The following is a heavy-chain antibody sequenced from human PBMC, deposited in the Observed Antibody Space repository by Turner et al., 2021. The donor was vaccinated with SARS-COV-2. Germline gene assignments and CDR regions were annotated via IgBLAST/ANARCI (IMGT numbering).Heavy chain of an antibody. CDR3: AKDHVTVAAYFDY. D-gene: IGHD6-19*01. Sequence: QVQLVESGGGVVQPGRSLRLSCVASGFTFSTYGMHWVRQAPGKGLEWVEVISYHGSNKYYADSVKGRFTISRDNSKNTLYLQMNSLRAEDTAVYYCAKDHVTVAAYFDYWGQGTLVTVSS. V-gene: IGHV3-30*18. CDR1: GFTFSTYG. CDR2: ISYHGSNK. J-gene: IGHJ4*02.